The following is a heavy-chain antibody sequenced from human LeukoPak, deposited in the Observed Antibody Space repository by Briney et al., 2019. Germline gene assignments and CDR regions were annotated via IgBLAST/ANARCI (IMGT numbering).Heavy chain of an antibody. CDR2: INPNSGGT. D-gene: IGHD1-1*01. CDR1: GYNFIGYY. CDR3: ARHLRTPYHYGMNV. J-gene: IGHJ6*02. Sequence: ASVKVSCKASGYNFIGYYMHLVRQAPGQGLEWMGWINPNSGGTNYAQKFQGRVTMTRDTSINTAYMELSGLTSDDTAIYYCARHLRTPYHYGMNVWGQGTTVTVSS. V-gene: IGHV1-2*02.